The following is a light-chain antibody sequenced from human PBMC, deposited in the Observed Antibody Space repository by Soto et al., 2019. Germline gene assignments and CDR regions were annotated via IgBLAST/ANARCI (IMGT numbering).Light chain of an antibody. CDR3: LQDYNYPRT. V-gene: IGKV1-6*01. J-gene: IGKJ1*01. Sequence: AIQMTQSPSSLSASVGDRVTITCRASQGIRNDLGWYQQQPGRAPKLLIYAASSLQSGVPSRFSGSGSGTDFTLTISSLQPEDFATDYCLQDYNYPRTFGQGTKVDIK. CDR1: QGIRND. CDR2: AAS.